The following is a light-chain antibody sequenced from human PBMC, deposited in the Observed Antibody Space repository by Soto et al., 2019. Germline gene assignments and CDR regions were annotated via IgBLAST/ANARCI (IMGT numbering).Light chain of an antibody. J-gene: IGKJ5*01. Sequence: VLTQSPATLSVSPGDRATLSCRASESVNNKLGWYQQKPGQAPRLLIYRASTRATGIPARFSGSGSGTEFTLTISSMQSEDSEVAYCHQYQNWCPFTFGQGTRVEIK. CDR2: RAS. CDR3: HQYQNWCPFT. V-gene: IGKV3-15*01. CDR1: ESVNNK.